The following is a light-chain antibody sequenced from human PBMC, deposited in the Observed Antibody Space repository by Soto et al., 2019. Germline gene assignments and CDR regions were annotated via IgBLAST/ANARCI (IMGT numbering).Light chain of an antibody. J-gene: IGKJ1*01. CDR1: QSVSSN. CDR3: QQYNNWTPCT. V-gene: IGKV3-15*01. CDR2: DAS. Sequence: EIVMTQSPATLSVSPGERATLSCRASQSVSSNFAWYQQKPGQAPRLLLYDASTRTTGIPARFSGSGSGTESTLTISSMQSEDVAVYYCQQYNNWTPCTFGQGTKVEIK.